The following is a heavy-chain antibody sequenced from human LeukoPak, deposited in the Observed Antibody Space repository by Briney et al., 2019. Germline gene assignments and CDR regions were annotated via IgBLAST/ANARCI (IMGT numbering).Heavy chain of an antibody. CDR3: ARMVKAAPGAVDFDC. CDR2: ISPSSSYI. CDR1: GFTFSTYS. V-gene: IGHV3-21*01. J-gene: IGHJ4*02. D-gene: IGHD6-13*01. Sequence: GGSLRLSCAASGFTFSTYSMSWVRQAPGKGLEWVSPISPSSSYIYLADSVEGRFTISRDDAKNSLYLQVNSLRVEDTAVYYCARMVKAAPGAVDFDCWGQGTLVTVSS.